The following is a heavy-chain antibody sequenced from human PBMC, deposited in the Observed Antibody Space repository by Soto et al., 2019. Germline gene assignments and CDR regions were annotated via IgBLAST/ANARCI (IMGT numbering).Heavy chain of an antibody. CDR1: GGTFSSYA. J-gene: IGHJ6*02. Sequence: QVQLVQSGAEVKKPGSSVKVSCKASGGTFSSYAISWVRQAPGQGLEWMGGIIPIFGTANYAQKFQGRVTITADESTSTANMELSSLISEDTAVYYCARGGCSSTSCYGTRYGMDVWGQWTKVTLS. CDR2: IIPIFGTA. V-gene: IGHV1-69*01. D-gene: IGHD2-2*01. CDR3: ARGGCSSTSCYGTRYGMDV.